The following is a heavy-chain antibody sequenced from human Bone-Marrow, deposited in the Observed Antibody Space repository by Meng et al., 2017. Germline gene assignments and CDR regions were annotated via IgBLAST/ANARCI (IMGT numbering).Heavy chain of an antibody. Sequence: GQLQESGPGLVKPSQTLSLTCTASGGSISSGNHYWSWIRQHPGKGLEYIGYIYYSGSTYYNPSLKSRVIISVDTSKNQFSLRLNSVTAADTAVYYCASLYGDSSVWYLDLWGRGTLVTVSS. V-gene: IGHV4-31*03. J-gene: IGHJ2*01. CDR1: GGSISSGNHY. CDR2: IYYSGST. D-gene: IGHD4-17*01. CDR3: ASLYGDSSVWYLDL.